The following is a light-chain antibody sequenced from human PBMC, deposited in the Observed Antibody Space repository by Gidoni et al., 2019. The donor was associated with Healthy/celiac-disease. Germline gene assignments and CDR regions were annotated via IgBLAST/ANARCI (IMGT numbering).Light chain of an antibody. CDR1: QSVLYSSNNKNY. CDR2: WAP. CDR3: QQYYSTPPYT. V-gene: IGKV4-1*01. Sequence: DIVMTQSPDSLAVSLGERATINCKSSQSVLYSSNNKNYLAWYQQKPGQPHKLLIYWAPTRESGVPDRFSGSGSGTDFTLTISSLPAEDVAVYYCQQYYSTPPYTFGQGTKLEIK. J-gene: IGKJ2*01.